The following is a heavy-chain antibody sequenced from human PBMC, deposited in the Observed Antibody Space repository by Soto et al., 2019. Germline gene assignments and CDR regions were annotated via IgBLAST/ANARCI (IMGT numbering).Heavy chain of an antibody. Sequence: QITLKESGPTLVKPTQTLTLTCTFSGFSLNTSGVGVGWIRQPPGKALEWLALIYWDDDERYSPSLRSRLTITKGTSKNPVGLKMTNLDAVDSATYYCAHRTERVPYDFWGQGTLVTVSS. CDR1: GFSLNTSGVG. J-gene: IGHJ4*02. CDR2: IYWDDDE. CDR3: AHRTERVPYDF. V-gene: IGHV2-5*02. D-gene: IGHD3-3*01.